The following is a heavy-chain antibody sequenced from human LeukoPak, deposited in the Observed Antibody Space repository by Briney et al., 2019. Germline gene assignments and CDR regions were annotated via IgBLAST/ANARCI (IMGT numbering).Heavy chain of an antibody. CDR1: GYTFTSYG. V-gene: IGHV1-18*01. D-gene: IGHD7-27*01. J-gene: IGHJ5*02. Sequence: ASVKVSCKASGYTFTSYGISWVRQAPGQGLEWMGWISAYNDNTNYSQKFQGRVTMTTDTSTSTAYMELRSLRSDATAVYYCARDGLTGDERFDPWGQGTLVTVSS. CDR3: ARDGLTGDERFDP. CDR2: ISAYNDNT.